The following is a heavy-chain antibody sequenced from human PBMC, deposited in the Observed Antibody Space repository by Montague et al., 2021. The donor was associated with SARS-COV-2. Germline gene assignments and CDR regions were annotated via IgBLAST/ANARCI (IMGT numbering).Heavy chain of an antibody. V-gene: IGHV4-61*02. J-gene: IGHJ4*02. CDR2: IRTTGHT. CDR3: ARFGSGTLEFDR. CDR1: GASISTGIYY. Sequence: TLSLTCTVSGASISTGIYYWSWIRQPAGKGLEWIGRIRTTGHTXYNSSLEIRVFMSVDTSTNQFSLSLTSVTAADTAVYFCARFGSGTLEFDRWGQGTLVTVAS. D-gene: IGHD1-26*01.